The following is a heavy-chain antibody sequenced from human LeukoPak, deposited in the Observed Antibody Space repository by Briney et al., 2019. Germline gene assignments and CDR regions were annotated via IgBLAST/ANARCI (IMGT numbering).Heavy chain of an antibody. V-gene: IGHV4-4*07. CDR2: IYTSGST. CDR1: GGSISSYY. D-gene: IGHD6-19*01. CDR3: ARDRLAVAAFDY. Sequence: SETLSLTCTVSGGSISSYYWSWIRQPAGKGLEWIGRIYTSGSTNYNPALKSRVTISVDTSKTQFSLKLSSVTAADTAVYYCARDRLAVAAFDYWGQGTLVTVSS. J-gene: IGHJ4*02.